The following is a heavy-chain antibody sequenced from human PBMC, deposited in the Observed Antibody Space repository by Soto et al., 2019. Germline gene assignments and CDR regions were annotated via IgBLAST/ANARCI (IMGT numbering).Heavy chain of an antibody. V-gene: IGHV5-51*01. J-gene: IGHJ3*02. D-gene: IGHD2-15*01. Sequence: GESLKISCQGSGYIFTSFWIGWVRQMPGKGLEWMGITYPGDSDTRYSPSFQGQVTISADKSITTAYLRWSGLKASDTAMYYCARHRYCSGGSCYSGAFDIWGQGTLVTVSS. CDR2: TYPGDSDT. CDR3: ARHRYCSGGSCYSGAFDI. CDR1: GYIFTSFW.